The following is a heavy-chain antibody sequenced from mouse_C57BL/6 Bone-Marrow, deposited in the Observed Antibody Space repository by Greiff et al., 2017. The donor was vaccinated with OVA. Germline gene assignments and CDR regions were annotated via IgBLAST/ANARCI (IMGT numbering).Heavy chain of an antibody. CDR1: GFSFTSYG. CDR2: IWSGGST. Sequence: VKVVESGPGLVQPSQSLSITCTVSGFSFTSYGVHWVRQSPGKGLEWLGVIWSGGSTDYNAAFISRLSISKDNSKSQVFFKMNSLQADDTAIYYCARMRSMVTTDYYAMDYWGQGTSVTVSS. J-gene: IGHJ4*01. D-gene: IGHD2-3*01. CDR3: ARMRSMVTTDYYAMDY. V-gene: IGHV2-2*01.